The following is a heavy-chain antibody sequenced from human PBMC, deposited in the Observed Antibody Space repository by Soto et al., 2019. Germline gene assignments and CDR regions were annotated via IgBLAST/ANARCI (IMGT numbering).Heavy chain of an antibody. J-gene: IGHJ6*02. V-gene: IGHV1-69*13. CDR2: IIPIFGTA. CDR3: ARDYDSSGNYYYYGMDV. Sequence: SVKVSCKASGGTFSSYAISWVRQAPGQGLEWMGGIIPIFGTANYAQKFQGRVTITADESTSTAYMELSSLRSEDTAVYYCARDYDSSGNYYYYGMDVWGQGTTVTVSS. D-gene: IGHD3-22*01. CDR1: GGTFSSYA.